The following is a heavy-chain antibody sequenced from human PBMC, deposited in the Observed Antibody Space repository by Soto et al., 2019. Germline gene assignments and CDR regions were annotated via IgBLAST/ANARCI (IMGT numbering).Heavy chain of an antibody. Sequence: QVQLQQAEPGLVKPSQPLSLTCAISGDSVSSSSVTWNWIRQSPSRGLEWLGRTNYRSKWHNDYAESVKSRITITPDTSKNQFSLHLNSVTPEDTAVYYCVRLIGNSWLDFWGQGTLVTVSS. CDR1: GDSVSSSSVT. CDR3: VRLIGNSWLDF. V-gene: IGHV6-1*01. D-gene: IGHD1-26*01. J-gene: IGHJ5*01. CDR2: TNYRSKWHN.